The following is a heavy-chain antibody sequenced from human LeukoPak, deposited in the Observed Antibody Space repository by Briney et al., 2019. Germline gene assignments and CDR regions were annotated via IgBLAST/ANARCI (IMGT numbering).Heavy chain of an antibody. Sequence: GGSLRLSCTASGFTFGDYAMSWFRQAPGKGLEWVGFIRSKAYGGTTEYAASVKGRFTISRDDSKGIAYLKMNSLKTEDTAVYYCTRDRRTYYYDSSGYYLFDYWGQGTLVTVSS. J-gene: IGHJ4*02. V-gene: IGHV3-49*03. CDR1: GFTFGDYA. D-gene: IGHD3-22*01. CDR2: IRSKAYGGTT. CDR3: TRDRRTYYYDSSGYYLFDY.